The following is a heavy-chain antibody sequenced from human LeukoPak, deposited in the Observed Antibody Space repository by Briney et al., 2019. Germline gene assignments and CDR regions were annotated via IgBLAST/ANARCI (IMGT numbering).Heavy chain of an antibody. D-gene: IGHD6-13*01. CDR3: ARDPVAAAGTAFDY. J-gene: IGHJ4*02. CDR2: IYHNGNT. Sequence: PSETLSLTCAVSDVSITSSHWWSWVRQPPGKGLEWIGEIYHNGNTNYNPSLKSRVTISLDKSKSQFSLKLTSVTAADTAVYYCARDPVAAAGTAFDYWGQGTLITVSS. V-gene: IGHV4-4*02. CDR1: DVSITSSHW.